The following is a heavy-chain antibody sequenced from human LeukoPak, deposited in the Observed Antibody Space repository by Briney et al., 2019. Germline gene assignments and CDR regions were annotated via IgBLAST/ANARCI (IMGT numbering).Heavy chain of an antibody. V-gene: IGHV3-53*01. J-gene: IGHJ4*02. CDR1: GFTVSSNF. D-gene: IGHD1-26*01. CDR2: IYSGGDT. Sequence: GGSLRLSCAASGFTVSSNFMSWARQAPGKGLEWVSVIYSGGDTYYADSVKGRFTISRDSSKNTLYLQMNSLRAEDTAVYYCARDIGGIFDSWGQGTLVTVSS. CDR3: ARDIGGIFDS.